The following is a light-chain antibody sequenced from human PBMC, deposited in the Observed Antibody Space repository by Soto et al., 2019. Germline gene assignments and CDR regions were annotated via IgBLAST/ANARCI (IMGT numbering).Light chain of an antibody. V-gene: IGKV1-5*01. J-gene: IGKJ5*01. CDR3: QQYDSFPVT. CDR2: DAS. CDR1: QSISSW. Sequence: DIQMPQSPSTLSASVGDRVTITCRASQSISSWLAWYQQKPGRAPKVLIFDASSLESGVPSRFSGSGSATEFTLTISSLQPDDFATYYCQQYDSFPVTFGQGTRLEIK.